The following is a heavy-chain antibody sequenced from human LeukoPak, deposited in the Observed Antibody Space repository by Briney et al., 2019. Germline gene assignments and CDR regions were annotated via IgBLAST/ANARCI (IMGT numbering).Heavy chain of an antibody. V-gene: IGHV3-53*01. J-gene: IGHJ4*02. D-gene: IGHD4/OR15-4a*01. CDR3: ARRAGAYSHPYDY. Sequence: GGSLRLSCATSGFIFSHHGMNWVRQAPGKGLEWVSFIYSDNTHYSDSVKGRFTISRDNSKNTLYLQMNSLRAEDTAVYYCARRAGAYSHPYDYWGQGTLVTVSS. CDR2: IYSDNT. CDR1: GFIFSHHG.